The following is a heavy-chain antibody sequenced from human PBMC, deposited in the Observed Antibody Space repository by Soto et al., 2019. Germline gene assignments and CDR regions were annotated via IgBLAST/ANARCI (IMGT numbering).Heavy chain of an antibody. Sequence: GGSLRLSSAASGFTFSSYSMSWVRQAAGKGLEWVSAISGSGGSTYYADSVKGRFTISRDNAKNSLYLQMNSLRDEDTAVYYCAREVPDAFDIWGQGIMVTVSS. J-gene: IGHJ3*02. CDR3: AREVPDAFDI. CDR1: GFTFSSYS. CDR2: ISGSGGST. V-gene: IGHV3-23*01.